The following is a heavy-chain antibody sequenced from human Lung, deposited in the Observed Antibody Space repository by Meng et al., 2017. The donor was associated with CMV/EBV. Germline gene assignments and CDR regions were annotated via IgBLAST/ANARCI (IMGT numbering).Heavy chain of an antibody. J-gene: IGHJ6*02. CDR3: ARVRPYCETANCYRGYYSGMDV. Sequence: ASVKVSCKASGYTFSGYYTNWVRQAPGQGLEWMGWISPSSGGTNYAQKFQGRVTMTRDTSINTAYMELSRLRYDDTAVYYCARVRPYCETANCYRGYYSGMDVWXQGTTVXVSS. V-gene: IGHV1-2*02. D-gene: IGHD2-21*02. CDR2: ISPSSGGT. CDR1: GYTFSGYY.